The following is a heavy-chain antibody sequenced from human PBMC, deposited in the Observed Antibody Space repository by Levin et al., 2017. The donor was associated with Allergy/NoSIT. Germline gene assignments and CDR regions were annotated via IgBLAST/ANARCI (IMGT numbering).Heavy chain of an antibody. V-gene: IGHV4-39*07. Sequence: SETLSLTCAVSGASIRGTSYYWGWIHQPPGKELEWIGSIHYTGNTFSNPSLQSRIAISVDTSKNQFSLLLNSVTAADTAVYYCARVCCLFDNSHYTSHQYWHPARLMFFYGMDVWGQGTTVTVSS. CDR3: ARVCCLFDNSHYTSHQYWHPARLMFFYGMDV. D-gene: IGHD3-10*01. CDR1: GASIRGTSYY. J-gene: IGHJ6*02. CDR2: IHYTGNT.